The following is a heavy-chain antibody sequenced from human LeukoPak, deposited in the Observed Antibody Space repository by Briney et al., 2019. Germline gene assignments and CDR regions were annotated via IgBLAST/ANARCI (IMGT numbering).Heavy chain of an antibody. CDR1: GGSISSYY. J-gene: IGHJ4*02. D-gene: IGHD6-6*01. Sequence: SETLSLTCTVSGGSISSYYWSWIRQPPGKGLEWIGYIYYSGSTNYNPSLKSRVTISVDTSKNQFSLKLTSVTAADTAVYFCAGAEGSSFITDYWGQGTLVTVSS. V-gene: IGHV4-59*12. CDR2: IYYSGST. CDR3: AGAEGSSFITDY.